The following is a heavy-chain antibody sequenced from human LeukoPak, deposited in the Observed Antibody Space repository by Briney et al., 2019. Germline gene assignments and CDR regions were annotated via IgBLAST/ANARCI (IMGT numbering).Heavy chain of an antibody. V-gene: IGHV3-74*01. Sequence: GGSLRLSCAASGFTFSSYWMHWVRQAPGKGLVWVSRIFNPGGATAYVDSVKGRFTISRDNAENTLSLQMNRLRVEDTAVYYCVRVNCAGDCTSRDWYFDLWGRGTLVVVSS. J-gene: IGHJ2*01. CDR1: GFTFSSYW. CDR3: VRVNCAGDCTSRDWYFDL. CDR2: IFNPGGAT. D-gene: IGHD2-21*02.